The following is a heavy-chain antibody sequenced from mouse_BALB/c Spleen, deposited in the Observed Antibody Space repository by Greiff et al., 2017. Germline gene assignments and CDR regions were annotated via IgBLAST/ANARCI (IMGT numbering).Heavy chain of an antibody. V-gene: IGHV5-6-5*01. CDR2: ISSGGST. Sequence: DVKLVESGGGLVKPGGSLKLSCAASGFTFSSYAMSWVRQTPEKRLEWVACISSGGSTYYPDSVKGRFTISRDNARNILYLQMSSLRSEDTAMYYCAKCYRYGGHYFDYWGQGTTLTVSS. J-gene: IGHJ2*01. CDR1: GFTFSSYA. D-gene: IGHD2-14*01. CDR3: AKCYRYGGHYFDY.